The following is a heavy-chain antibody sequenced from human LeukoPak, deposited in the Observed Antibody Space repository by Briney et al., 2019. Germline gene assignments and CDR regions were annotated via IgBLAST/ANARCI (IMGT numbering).Heavy chain of an antibody. CDR2: IIPIFGTA. V-gene: IGHV1-69*05. CDR3: ARATAIVSGIFDY. D-gene: IGHD5-18*01. CDR1: GGTFSSYA. J-gene: IGHJ4*02. Sequence: ASVKVSCKASGGTFSSYAISWVRQAPGQGLEWMGGIIPIFGTANYAQKFQGRVTITTDESTSTAYMELSSLRSEDTAVYYCARATAIVSGIFDYWGQGTLVTVSS.